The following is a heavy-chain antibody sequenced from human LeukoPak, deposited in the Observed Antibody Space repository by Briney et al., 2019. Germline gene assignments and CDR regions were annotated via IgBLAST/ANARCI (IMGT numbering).Heavy chain of an antibody. Sequence: SETLSLTCTVSGGSISSYYWSWIRQPPGKGLEWIGYIYYSGSTNYNPSLKSRVTISVDTSKSQFSLKLSSVTAADTAVYYCARAPSYYDFWSGYLYYFDYWGQGTLVTVSS. V-gene: IGHV4-59*01. CDR1: GGSISSYY. CDR3: ARAPSYYDFWSGYLYYFDY. J-gene: IGHJ4*02. D-gene: IGHD3-3*01. CDR2: IYYSGST.